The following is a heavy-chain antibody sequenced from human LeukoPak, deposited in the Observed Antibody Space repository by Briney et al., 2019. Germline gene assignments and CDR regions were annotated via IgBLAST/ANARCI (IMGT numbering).Heavy chain of an antibody. V-gene: IGHV3-21*01. J-gene: IGHJ4*02. CDR3: ARANTNGYTYGNFDY. CDR2: ISSGSTYI. CDR1: GFTFSWYS. D-gene: IGHD5-18*01. Sequence: GGSLRLSCAASGFTFSWYSMDWVRQAPGKGLEWVSSISSGSTYIYYADSVKGRFTISRDDAQNSLYLQMKSLRAEDTALYYCARANTNGYTYGNFDYWGQGALVTVSS.